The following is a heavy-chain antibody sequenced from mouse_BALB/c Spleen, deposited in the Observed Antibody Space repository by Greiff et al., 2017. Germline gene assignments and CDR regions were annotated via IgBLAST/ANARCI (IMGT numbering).Heavy chain of an antibody. D-gene: IGHD2-4*01. V-gene: IGHV5-6-4*01. Sequence: EVQGVESGGGLVKPGGSLKLSCAASGFTFSSYTMSWVRQTPEKRLEWVATISSGGSYTYYPDSVKGRFTISRDNAKNTLYLQMSSLKSEDTAMYYCTRRDYDYDGFAYWGQGTLVTVSA. CDR3: TRRDYDYDGFAY. CDR2: ISSGGSYT. CDR1: GFTFSSYT. J-gene: IGHJ3*01.